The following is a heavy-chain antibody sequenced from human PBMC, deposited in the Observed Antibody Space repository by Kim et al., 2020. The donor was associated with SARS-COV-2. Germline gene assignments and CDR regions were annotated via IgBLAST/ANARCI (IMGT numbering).Heavy chain of an antibody. D-gene: IGHD6-19*01. Sequence: ASVKVSCRASGYTFTNYAINWVRQASGQGPEWTGWVSPTTGTPTYAQGFTGRFVFFVDTSVSTAYLQISNLKAEDTAVYYCVGDSTVAGISHLEQWGQGTLVTVAT. J-gene: IGHJ4*02. CDR1: GYTFTNYA. CDR2: VSPTTGTP. V-gene: IGHV7-4-1*02. CDR3: VGDSTVAGISHLEQ.